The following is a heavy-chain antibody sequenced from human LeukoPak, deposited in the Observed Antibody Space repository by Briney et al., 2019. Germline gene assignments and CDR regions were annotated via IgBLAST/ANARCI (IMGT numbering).Heavy chain of an antibody. V-gene: IGHV4-59*01. Sequence: AETLSLTCSVSGGPMTNYYWSWIRQPPGKGLEWIGYIYYSGSTNYNPSLKSRVTISVDTSKNQFALKLSSVSAADTAVYYCARGGWSVDYWGQGTLVTVSS. CDR2: IYYSGST. D-gene: IGHD6-19*01. J-gene: IGHJ4*02. CDR1: GGPMTNYY. CDR3: ARGGWSVDY.